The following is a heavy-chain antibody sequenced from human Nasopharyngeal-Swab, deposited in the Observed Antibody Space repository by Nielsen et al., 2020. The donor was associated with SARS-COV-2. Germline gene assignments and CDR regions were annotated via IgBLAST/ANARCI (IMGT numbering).Heavy chain of an antibody. V-gene: IGHV7-4-1*02. CDR3: ARDLRSFDWTNYYYGMDV. Sequence: ASVKVSCKPSGYTFTSYAMHWVRQAPGQGLEWMGWINTNTGNPTYAQGFTGRFVFSLDTSVCTAYLQISSLKAEDTAVYYCARDLRSFDWTNYYYGMDVWGQGTTVTVSS. CDR1: GYTFTSYA. J-gene: IGHJ6*02. CDR2: INTNTGNP. D-gene: IGHD3-9*01.